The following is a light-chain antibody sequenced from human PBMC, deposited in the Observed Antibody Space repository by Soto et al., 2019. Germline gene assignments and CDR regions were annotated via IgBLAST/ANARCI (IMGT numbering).Light chain of an antibody. J-gene: IGKJ1*01. V-gene: IGKV3-20*01. CDR1: QSVSSYY. CDR3: LHHGSSLWT. CDR2: AAS. Sequence: EIVLTQSPGTLSLSPGERATLSCRASQSVSSYYLAWYQQKPGQAPRLLIYAASSRATGIPDRFSGSGSGTDFTLTISRLEPEDFAMYYCLHHGSSLWTFGQGTKVDIK.